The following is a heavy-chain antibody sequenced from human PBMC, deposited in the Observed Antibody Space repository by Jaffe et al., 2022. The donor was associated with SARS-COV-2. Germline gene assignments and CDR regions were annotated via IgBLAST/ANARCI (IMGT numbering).Heavy chain of an antibody. V-gene: IGHV1-18*01. J-gene: IGHJ6*02. CDR3: ARTLDIVLMVYATGHYGMDV. Sequence: QVQLVQSGAEVKKPGASVKVSCKASGYTFTSYGISWVRQAPGQGLEWMGWISAYNGNTNYAQKLQGRVTMTTDTSTSTAYMELRSLRSDDTAVYYCARTLDIVLMVYATGHYGMDVWGQGTTVTVSS. D-gene: IGHD2-8*01. CDR1: GYTFTSYG. CDR2: ISAYNGNT.